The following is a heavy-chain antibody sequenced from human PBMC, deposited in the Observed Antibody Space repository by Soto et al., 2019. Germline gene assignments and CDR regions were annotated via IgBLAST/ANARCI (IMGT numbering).Heavy chain of an antibody. J-gene: IGHJ3*02. CDR1: GFTFSGSA. CDR3: TTSLGGMENAFDI. D-gene: IGHD6-13*01. V-gene: IGHV3-73*01. Sequence: EVQLVESGGGLVQPGGSLKLSCAASGFTFSGSAMHWVRQASGKGLEWVGRIRSKANSYATAYGASVKGRFTISRDDSKNTAYLQMNSLKTEDTAVYYCTTSLGGMENAFDIWGQGTMVTVSS. CDR2: IRSKANSYAT.